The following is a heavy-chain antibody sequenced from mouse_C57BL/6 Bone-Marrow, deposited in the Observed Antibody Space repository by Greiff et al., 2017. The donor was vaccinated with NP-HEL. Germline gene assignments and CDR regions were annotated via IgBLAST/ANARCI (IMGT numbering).Heavy chain of an antibody. CDR3: TRDYGSSYKGFDY. Sequence: EVKLMESGGGLVQPGGSMKLSCAASGFTFSDAWMDWVRQSPEKGLEWVAEIRNKANNHATYYAESVKGRFTISRDDSKSSVYLQMNSLRAEDTGIYYCTRDYGSSYKGFDYWGQGTTLTVSS. CDR2: IRNKANNHAT. J-gene: IGHJ2*01. CDR1: GFTFSDAW. V-gene: IGHV6-6*01. D-gene: IGHD1-1*01.